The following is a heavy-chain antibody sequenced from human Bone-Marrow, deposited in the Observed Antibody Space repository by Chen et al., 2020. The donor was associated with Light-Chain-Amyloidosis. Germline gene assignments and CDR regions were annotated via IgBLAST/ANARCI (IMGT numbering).Heavy chain of an antibody. CDR2: IYPDDSDA. CDR1: GHTFPNYW. V-gene: IGHV5-51*01. Sequence: VRLEQSGPEAKKPGGSPEVYSKGDGHTFPNYWIGWVRPMPGKGLEWMEVIYPDDSDARYSPSFEGQVTISADKSITTAYLQWRSLKASDTAMYYCARRRDGYNFDYWGQGTLVTVSS. CDR3: ARRRDGYNFDY. D-gene: IGHD5-12*01. J-gene: IGHJ4*02.